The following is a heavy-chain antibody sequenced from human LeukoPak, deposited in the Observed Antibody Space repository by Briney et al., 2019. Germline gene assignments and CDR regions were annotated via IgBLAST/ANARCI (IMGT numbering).Heavy chain of an antibody. CDR3: ARGRDIVVVPAAILQVGAFDI. CDR2: IIPIFGTA. CDR1: GGTLSSYA. D-gene: IGHD2-2*02. J-gene: IGHJ3*02. V-gene: IGHV1-69*05. Sequence: PGASVKVSCKASGGTLSSYAISWVRQAPGQGLEWMGGIIPIFGTANYAQKFQGRVTITTDESTSTAYMELSSLRSEDTAVYYCARGRDIVVVPAAILQVGAFDIWGQGTMVTVSS.